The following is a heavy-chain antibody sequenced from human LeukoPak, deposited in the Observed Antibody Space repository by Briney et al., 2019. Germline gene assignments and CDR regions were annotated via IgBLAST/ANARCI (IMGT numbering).Heavy chain of an antibody. CDR1: GYTFTSYY. D-gene: IGHD2-15*01. CDR2: INPSGGST. J-gene: IGHJ4*02. V-gene: IGHV1-46*01. CDR3: ARGREFLDIVVVVAATPIDY. Sequence: ASVKLSCKASGYTFTSYYMHWVRRAPGQGLEWMGIINPSGGSTSYAQKFQGRVIMTRDTSTSTVYMELSSLRSEDTAVYYCARGREFLDIVVVVAATPIDYWGPGTLGSVSS.